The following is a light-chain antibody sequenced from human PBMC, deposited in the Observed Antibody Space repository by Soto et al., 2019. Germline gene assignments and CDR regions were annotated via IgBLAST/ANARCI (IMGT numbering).Light chain of an antibody. Sequence: EIVLTQSPATLSLSPGERATLSCRASQSVSSFLAWYQQKPGQAPRLLIYDASNRATGIPARFSGSGSGTDFTLTISSLEPDDFAVYYSKQFSSWPPTFGQGTKV. V-gene: IGKV3-11*01. CDR2: DAS. CDR1: QSVSSF. CDR3: KQFSSWPPT. J-gene: IGKJ1*01.